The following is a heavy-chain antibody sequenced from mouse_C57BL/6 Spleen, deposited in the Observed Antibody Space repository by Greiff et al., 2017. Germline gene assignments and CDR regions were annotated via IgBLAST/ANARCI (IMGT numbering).Heavy chain of an antibody. CDR3: ARRPHYYGSSYDAMDY. CDR2: INPNNGGT. D-gene: IGHD1-1*01. V-gene: IGHV1-18*01. Sequence: EVQLQQSGPELVKPGASVKIPCKASGYTFTDYNMDWVKQSHGKSLEWIGDINPNNGGTIYNQKFKGKATLTVDKSSSTAYMELRSLTSEDTAVYYCARRPHYYGSSYDAMDYWGQGTSVTVSS. J-gene: IGHJ4*01. CDR1: GYTFTDYN.